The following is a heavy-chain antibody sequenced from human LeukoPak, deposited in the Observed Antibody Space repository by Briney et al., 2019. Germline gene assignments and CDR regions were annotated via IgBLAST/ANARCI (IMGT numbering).Heavy chain of an antibody. CDR1: GYRFTSHY. Sequence: ASVKVSCKASGYRFTSHYMHWVRQAPGQGLEWMGWINPNSGGTNYAQKFQGRVTMTRDTSISTAYMELSRLRSDDTAVYYCATSRGYCSSTSCRDDYYFDYWGQGTLVTVSS. D-gene: IGHD2-2*01. CDR2: INPNSGGT. J-gene: IGHJ4*02. CDR3: ATSRGYCSSTSCRDDYYFDY. V-gene: IGHV1-2*02.